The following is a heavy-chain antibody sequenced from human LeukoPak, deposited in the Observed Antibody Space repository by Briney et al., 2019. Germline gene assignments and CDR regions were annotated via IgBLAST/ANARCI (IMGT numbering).Heavy chain of an antibody. CDR1: GFTFSTYA. V-gene: IGHV3-64*01. J-gene: IGHJ4*02. CDR3: ARYCSGVSCYSGYDY. Sequence: GSLRLSCAASGFTFSTYAMHWVRQTPRKGLEYVSAISTNGGGTYYANSVKGRFTISRDNSKNTLYLQMGSLRAEDMAVYYCARYCSGVSCYSGYDYWGQGTLVTVSS. CDR2: ISTNGGGT. D-gene: IGHD2-15*01.